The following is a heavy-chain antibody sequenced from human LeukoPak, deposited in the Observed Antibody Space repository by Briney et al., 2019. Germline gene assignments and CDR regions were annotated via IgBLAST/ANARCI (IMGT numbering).Heavy chain of an antibody. V-gene: IGHV4-34*01. J-gene: IGHJ4*02. Sequence: SETLSLTCAVYGGSFSGYYWSWIRQPPGKGLEWIGEINHSGSTNYNPSLKSRVTISVDTSKNQFSLKLSSVTAADTAVYYCARGTVMFTVDYWAQGTLVTVS. CDR2: INHSGST. CDR3: ARGTVMFTVDY. CDR1: GGSFSGYY. D-gene: IGHD3-16*01.